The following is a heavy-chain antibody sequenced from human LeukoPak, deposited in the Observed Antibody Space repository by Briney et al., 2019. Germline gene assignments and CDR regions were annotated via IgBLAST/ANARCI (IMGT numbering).Heavy chain of an antibody. D-gene: IGHD3-3*01. CDR3: ARERNYDFWSGSQGPMDV. V-gene: IGHV4-38-2*02. CDR2: IYHSGST. Sequence: SETLSLTCAVSGYSISSGYYWGWIRQPPGKGLEWIGSIYHSGSTYYNPSFKSRVTISVDTSKNQFSLKLSSVTAADTAVYYCARERNYDFWSGSQGPMDVWGKGTTVTVSS. CDR1: GYSISSGYY. J-gene: IGHJ6*04.